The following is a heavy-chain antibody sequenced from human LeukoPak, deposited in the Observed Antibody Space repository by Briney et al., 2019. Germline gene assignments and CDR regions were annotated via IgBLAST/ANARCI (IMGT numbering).Heavy chain of an antibody. CDR2: MNPNSGNT. V-gene: IGHV1-8*01. CDR1: GYTFTSYD. Sequence: ASAKVSCKASGYTFTSYDINWVRQATGQGLEWMGWMNPNSGNTGYAQKFQGRVTMTRNTSISTAYMELSSLRSEDTAVYYCARERHITIFGVVIRRWFDPWGQGTLVTVSS. CDR3: ARERHITIFGVVIRRWFDP. J-gene: IGHJ5*02. D-gene: IGHD3-3*01.